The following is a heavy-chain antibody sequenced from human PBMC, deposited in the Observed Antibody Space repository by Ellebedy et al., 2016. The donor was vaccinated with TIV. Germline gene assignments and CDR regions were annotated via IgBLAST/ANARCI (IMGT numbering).Heavy chain of an antibody. Sequence: GESLKISXAASGFTFSNYWIHWVRQVPGKGLVWVSRINTDASTTNYADSVKGRFTISRDNSKNMLYLQMNSLRAEDTAVYYCAKKGDGSGSYCNFDYWGQGTLVTVSS. CDR2: INTDASTT. CDR1: GFTFSNYW. J-gene: IGHJ4*02. D-gene: IGHD3-10*01. CDR3: AKKGDGSGSYCNFDY. V-gene: IGHV3-74*01.